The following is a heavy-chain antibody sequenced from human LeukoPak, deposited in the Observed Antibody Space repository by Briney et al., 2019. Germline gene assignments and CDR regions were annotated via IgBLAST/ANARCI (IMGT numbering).Heavy chain of an antibody. CDR3: ARVGSYGSGSYYPLKHFDY. CDR1: GASISNSSHY. CDR2: IYYTGTT. J-gene: IGHJ4*02. Sequence: PSETLSLTCIVSGASISNSSHYWGWIRQPPGKGLEWIGNIYYTGTTYYAPSLKSRVTISIDTSKSQFSLKVSSVTAADTAVYYCARVGSYGSGSYYPLKHFDYWGQGTLVTVSS. D-gene: IGHD3-10*01. V-gene: IGHV4-39*07.